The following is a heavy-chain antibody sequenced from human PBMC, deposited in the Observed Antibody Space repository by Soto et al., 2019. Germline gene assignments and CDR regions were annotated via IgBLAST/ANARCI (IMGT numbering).Heavy chain of an antibody. Sequence: KPSETLSLTCTVSGYSSSSGYHWAWILQPPGKGRDWRGSVHYSGNTYYNPSLKSRLTISVDKSKNQFSLNLSSVTAADTAVYYCARQDRVVAEGRWFDPWGQGTLVT. V-gene: IGHV4-38-2*02. CDR1: GYSSSSGYH. CDR2: VHYSGNT. D-gene: IGHD2-15*01. CDR3: ARQDRVVAEGRWFDP. J-gene: IGHJ5*02.